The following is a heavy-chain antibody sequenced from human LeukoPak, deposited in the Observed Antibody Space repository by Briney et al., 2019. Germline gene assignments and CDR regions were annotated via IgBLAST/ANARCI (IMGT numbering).Heavy chain of an antibody. J-gene: IGHJ4*02. CDR2: ITGSGGNT. CDR3: AKWGDYDVLTGHCVSDY. D-gene: IGHD3-9*01. V-gene: IGHV3-23*01. Sequence: LTGASLRLTCAASGFTFSNYAMSWVRQAPGKGLEWVSAITGSGGNTYYADSVKGRFTISRDNSKNTVFLQMNSLRAEDTAVYYCAKWGDYDVLTGHCVSDYWGQGTLVTVSS. CDR1: GFTFSNYA.